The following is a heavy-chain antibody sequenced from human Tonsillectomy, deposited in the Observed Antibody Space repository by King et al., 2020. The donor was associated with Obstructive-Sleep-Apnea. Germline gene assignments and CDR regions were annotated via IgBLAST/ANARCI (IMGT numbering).Heavy chain of an antibody. D-gene: IGHD3-3*01. CDR3: ASFSSSSHFDY. CDR1: GYTFTAHL. V-gene: IGHV1-2*02. J-gene: IGHJ4*02. CDR2: INPHSGDT. Sequence: QLVQSGAEVKKPGASVKVSCKASGYTFTAHLMHWVRQAPGQGLEWVGWINPHSGDTNFLQKFQGRGTMTRDTSINTAYMELTRLRSGDTAVYYCASFSSSSHFDYWGQGTLVTVSS.